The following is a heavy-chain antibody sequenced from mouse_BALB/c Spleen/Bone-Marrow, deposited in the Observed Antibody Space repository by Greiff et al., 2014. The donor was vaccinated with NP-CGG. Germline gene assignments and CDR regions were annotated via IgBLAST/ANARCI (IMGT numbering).Heavy chain of an antibody. CDR3: AKLGGYFDY. Sequence: VQLKESGPGLVAPSQSLSITCTVSGFSLTDYGVSWIRQPPGKGLEWLGVIWGGGITYYNSALKSSLTISKDNSKSQVFLKMNSLQTDDTAMYYCAKLGGYFDYWGQGTTLTVSS. D-gene: IGHD4-1*01. CDR1: GFSLTDYG. CDR2: IWGGGIT. J-gene: IGHJ2*01. V-gene: IGHV2-6-5*01.